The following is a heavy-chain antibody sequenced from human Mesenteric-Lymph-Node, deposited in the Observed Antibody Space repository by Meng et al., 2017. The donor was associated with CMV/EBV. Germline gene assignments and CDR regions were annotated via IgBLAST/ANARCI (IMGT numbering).Heavy chain of an antibody. D-gene: IGHD3-22*01. J-gene: IGHJ5*02. CDR2: ISSSGSTI. CDR1: GFTFSSYE. Sequence: GGSLRLSCAASGFTFSSYEMNWVRQAPGKGLEWVSYISSSGSTIYYADSVKGRFTISRDNAKNSLYLQMNSLRAEDTAVYYCVKDSSGYYYNWFDPWGQGTLVTVSS. CDR3: VKDSSGYYYNWFDP. V-gene: IGHV3-48*03.